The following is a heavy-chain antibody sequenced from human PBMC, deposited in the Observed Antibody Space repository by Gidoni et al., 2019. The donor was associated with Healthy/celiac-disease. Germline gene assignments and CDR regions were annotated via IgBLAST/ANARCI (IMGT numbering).Heavy chain of an antibody. CDR1: GFTFSSYS. CDR2: ISSSSSTI. J-gene: IGHJ3*02. D-gene: IGHD1-26*01. CDR3: ARDGVGEWELRAFDI. V-gene: IGHV3-48*01. Sequence: EVQLVESGGGLVPPGGSLRLSWAASGFTFSSYSMNWVRQAPGKGLEWVSYISSSSSTIYYADSVKGRFTISRDNAKNSLYLQMNSLRAEDTAVYYCARDGVGEWELRAFDIWGQGTMVTVSS.